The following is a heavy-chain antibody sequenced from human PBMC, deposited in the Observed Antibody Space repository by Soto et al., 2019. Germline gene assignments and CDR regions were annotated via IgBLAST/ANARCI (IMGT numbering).Heavy chain of an antibody. D-gene: IGHD3-10*01. CDR2: IYNSGST. CDR1: GDSINSDY. J-gene: IGHJ6*03. Sequence: SETLSLTCTVSGDSINSDYWSWVRQPPGKGLEWIGYIYNSGSTNYNPSLKSRVTMSLDPSKNQFSLKLSSVTAADTAVYYCARYLRNGSYYMDVWGEGTTVTVSS. CDR3: ARYLRNGSYYMDV. V-gene: IGHV4-59*08.